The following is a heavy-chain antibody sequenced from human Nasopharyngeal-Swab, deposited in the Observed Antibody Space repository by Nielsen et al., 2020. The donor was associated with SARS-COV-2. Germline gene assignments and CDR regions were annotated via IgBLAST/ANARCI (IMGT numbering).Heavy chain of an antibody. CDR3: ARDRSTTGWNDAFDI. Sequence: ASVKVSCKASGYTFTDYNMHWVRQAPGQGLEWMGWINSKNGGASYAQTFQDRVTMTRDTSISTAYLEMTRLRSDDTAVYYCARDRSTTGWNDAFDIWGQGTMVTVSS. CDR1: GYTFTDYN. D-gene: IGHD1-1*01. J-gene: IGHJ3*02. V-gene: IGHV1-2*02. CDR2: INSKNGGA.